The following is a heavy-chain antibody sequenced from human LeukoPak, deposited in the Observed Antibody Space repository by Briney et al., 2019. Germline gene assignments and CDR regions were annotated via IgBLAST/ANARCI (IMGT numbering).Heavy chain of an antibody. CDR1: GGSISSGDYY. Sequence: PSETLSLTCAVSGGSISSGDYYWSWIRQPPGKGLEWIGYIYYSGSTYYNPSLKSRVTISVDTSKNQFSLKLSSVTAADTAVYYCARDVRGDYGGNEIDYWGQGTLVTVSS. D-gene: IGHD4-23*01. CDR3: ARDVRGDYGGNEIDY. CDR2: IYYSGST. V-gene: IGHV4-30-4*01. J-gene: IGHJ4*02.